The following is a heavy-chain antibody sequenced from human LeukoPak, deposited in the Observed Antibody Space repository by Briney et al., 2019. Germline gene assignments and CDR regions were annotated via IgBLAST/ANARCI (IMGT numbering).Heavy chain of an antibody. V-gene: IGHV3-11*04. D-gene: IGHD1-26*01. J-gene: IGHJ4*02. CDR1: GFTFSDYY. Sequence: GGALRLSCAASGFTFSDYYMSWIRQAPGKGLEWVSYISSSVSTIYYADSVKGRFTISRDNAKNSLYLQMNSLRAEDTAVYYCARVRGAAVHYYFDYWGQGTLVTVSS. CDR2: ISSSVSTI. CDR3: ARVRGAAVHYYFDY.